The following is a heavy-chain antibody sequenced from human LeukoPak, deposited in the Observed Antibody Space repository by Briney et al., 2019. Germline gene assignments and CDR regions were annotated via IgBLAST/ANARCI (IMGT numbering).Heavy chain of an antibody. V-gene: IGHV1-69*13. CDR1: GGTFSSYA. CDR2: TIPIFGTA. Sequence: WASVTVSCKASGGTFSSYAISWVRQAPGQGLEWMGGTIPIFGTANYAQKFQGRVTITADESTSTAYMELSSLRSEDTAVYYCARADSSGWYYFDYWGQGTLVTVSS. D-gene: IGHD6-19*01. CDR3: ARADSSGWYYFDY. J-gene: IGHJ4*02.